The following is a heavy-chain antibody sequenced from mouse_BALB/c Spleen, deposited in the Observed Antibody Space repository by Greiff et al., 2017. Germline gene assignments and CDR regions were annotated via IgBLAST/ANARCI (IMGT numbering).Heavy chain of an antibody. CDR1: GFTFSSFG. D-gene: IGHD3-2*01. J-gene: IGHJ4*01. Sequence: DVMLVESGGGLVQPGGSRKLSCAASGFTFSSFGMHWVRQAPEKGLEWVAYISSGSSTIYYADTVKGRFTISRDNPKNTLFLQMTSLRSEDTAMYYCASLDSFFSRDYWGQGTSVTVSS. V-gene: IGHV5-17*02. CDR2: ISSGSSTI. CDR3: ASLDSFFSRDY.